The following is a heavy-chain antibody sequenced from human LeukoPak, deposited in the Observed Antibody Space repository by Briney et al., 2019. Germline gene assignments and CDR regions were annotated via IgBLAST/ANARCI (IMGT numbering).Heavy chain of an antibody. CDR1: GYTFTSYG. Sequence: ASVKVSCTASGYTFTSYGISWVRQAPGQGLEWMGWTSAYNGNTNFAQKLQDRVTMTTDTSTSTAYMELRSLRSDDTAVYYCARAEKPNWGNYYYYCMDVWGKGTTVTVSS. CDR3: ARAEKPNWGNYYYYCMDV. CDR2: TSAYNGNT. D-gene: IGHD7-27*01. J-gene: IGHJ6*03. V-gene: IGHV1-18*01.